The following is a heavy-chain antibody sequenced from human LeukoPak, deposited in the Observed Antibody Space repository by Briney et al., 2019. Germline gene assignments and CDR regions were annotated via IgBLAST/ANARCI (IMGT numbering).Heavy chain of an antibody. Sequence: PSETLSLTCTVSGGSISSYYWSWIRQPPGKGLEWIGYIYYSGSTNYNPSLKSRVTISVDTSKNQFSLKLSSVTAADTAVYYCARGQSNYYHYYMDVWGKGTTVTISS. CDR1: GGSISSYY. J-gene: IGHJ6*03. V-gene: IGHV4-59*01. CDR3: ARGQSNYYHYYMDV. CDR2: IYYSGST.